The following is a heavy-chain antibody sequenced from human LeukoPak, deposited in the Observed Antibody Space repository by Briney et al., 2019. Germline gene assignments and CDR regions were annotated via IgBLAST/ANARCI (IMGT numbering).Heavy chain of an antibody. CDR2: IGTAGDT. J-gene: IGHJ3*02. V-gene: IGHV3-13*01. CDR1: GFTFSSYD. Sequence: GGSLRLSCAASGFTFSSYDMHWVRQATGKGLEWVSAIGTAGDTYYPGSVKGRFTISRENAKNSLYLQMNSLRAGDTAAYYCARGYYDSSGYYDAFDIWGQGTMVTVSS. CDR3: ARGYYDSSGYYDAFDI. D-gene: IGHD3-22*01.